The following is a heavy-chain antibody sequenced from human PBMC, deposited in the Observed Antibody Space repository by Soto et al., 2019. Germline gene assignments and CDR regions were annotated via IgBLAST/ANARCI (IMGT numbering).Heavy chain of an antibody. J-gene: IGHJ4*02. CDR2: ISGYNGVT. Sequence: QVQLVQSGPEVKKPEASVKVSCKTSGYTFTSSGISWVRQAPGQGPEWMGWISGYNGVTNFARNFQDRVTLTIDSATTTAYMEVRSLSFADTAIYYCARDQGGYGIFDDWGQGTLVTVS. D-gene: IGHD5-12*01. CDR3: ARDQGGYGIFDD. CDR1: GYTFTSSG. V-gene: IGHV1-18*04.